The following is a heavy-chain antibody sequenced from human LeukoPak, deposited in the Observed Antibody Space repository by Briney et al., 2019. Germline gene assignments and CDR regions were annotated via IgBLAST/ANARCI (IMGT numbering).Heavy chain of an antibody. Sequence: PSETLSLTCTVSGGSISSSSYYWGWIRQAPGKGLEWVANIKQDGRTKYYVDSVQGRFTISRDNARNSLYLQMNNLRAEDTALYYCTRDHRSTSGLDFWGQGSLVTVSS. CDR3: TRDHRSTSGLDF. CDR1: GGSISSSSYY. CDR2: IKQDGRTK. J-gene: IGHJ4*02. D-gene: IGHD3-10*01. V-gene: IGHV3-7*01.